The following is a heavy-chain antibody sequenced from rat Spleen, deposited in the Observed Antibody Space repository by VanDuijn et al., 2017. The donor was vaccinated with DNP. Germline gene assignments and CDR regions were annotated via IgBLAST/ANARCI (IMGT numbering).Heavy chain of an antibody. D-gene: IGHD1-1*01. V-gene: IGHV5S10*01. CDR1: GFNFSDYN. CDR2: ILFDGSRT. J-gene: IGHJ3*01. CDR3: AIYYYSGDNWFGY. Sequence: EVQLVESGGGLVQPGGSLKLSCAASGFNFSDYNMAWVRQTPKKGLEWVTAILFDGSRTYYPDSVKGRFTISRDNSKNTLYLQLNSLRSEDTATYYCAIYYYSGDNWFGYWGQGTLVTVSS.